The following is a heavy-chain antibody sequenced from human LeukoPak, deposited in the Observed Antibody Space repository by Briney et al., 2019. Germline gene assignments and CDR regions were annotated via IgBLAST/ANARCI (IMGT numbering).Heavy chain of an antibody. Sequence: SETLFLTCAVYGGSFSGYYWSWIRQPPGKGLEWIGEINHSGSTNYNPSLKSRVTISVDTSKNQFSLKLSSVTAADTAVYYCARAPFRGLRASYYYGMDVWGQGTTVTVSS. CDR2: INHSGST. V-gene: IGHV4-34*01. D-gene: IGHD4-17*01. CDR1: GGSFSGYY. J-gene: IGHJ6*02. CDR3: ARAPFRGLRASYYYGMDV.